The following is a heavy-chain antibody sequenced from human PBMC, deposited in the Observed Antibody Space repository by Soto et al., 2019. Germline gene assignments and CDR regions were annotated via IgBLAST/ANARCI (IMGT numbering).Heavy chain of an antibody. J-gene: IGHJ5*02. Sequence: GASVKVSCKASGYTFTSYAISWVRQAPGQGLEWMGGIIPIFGTANYAQKFQGRVTITADESTSTAYMELSSLRSEDTAVYYCARVVHDYGGNHNWFDPWGQGTLVTVSS. CDR1: GYTFTSYA. V-gene: IGHV1-69*13. CDR3: ARVVHDYGGNHNWFDP. D-gene: IGHD4-17*01. CDR2: IIPIFGTA.